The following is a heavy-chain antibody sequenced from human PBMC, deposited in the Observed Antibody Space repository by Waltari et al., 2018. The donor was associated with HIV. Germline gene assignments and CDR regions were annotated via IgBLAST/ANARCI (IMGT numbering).Heavy chain of an antibody. V-gene: IGHV1-2*02. CDR1: GLSLTGYY. J-gene: IGHJ3*01. CDR3: ARQMTFDDAFDV. CDR2: IYSNTGDT. Sequence: QVQMVQSGAEVKKPGASVKVSCKTSGLSLTGYYIHWVPQAPGQGLEWMGWIYSNTGDTNYGLQFAGRVTMTRDTSMRTAYMELRTLRSDDTALYYCARQMTFDDAFDVWGQGTVVTVSS.